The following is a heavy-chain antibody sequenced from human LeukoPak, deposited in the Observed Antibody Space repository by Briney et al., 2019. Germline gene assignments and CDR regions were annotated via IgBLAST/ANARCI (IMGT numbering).Heavy chain of an antibody. J-gene: IGHJ3*02. V-gene: IGHV4-59*08. CDR1: SGSIASYY. Sequence: PSETLSLTCTVSSGSIASYYWSWIRQPPGKGLEWIGYIYYSGSTNYSPSLKSRVTISVDTSKNQFSLKLSSVTASDTAMYYCARSERITMILGGAFDIWGQGTMVTVSS. CDR3: ARSERITMILGGAFDI. CDR2: IYYSGST. D-gene: IGHD3-22*01.